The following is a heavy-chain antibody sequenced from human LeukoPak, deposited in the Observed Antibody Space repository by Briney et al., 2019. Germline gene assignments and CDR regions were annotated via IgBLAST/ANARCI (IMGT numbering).Heavy chain of an antibody. CDR3: ARDPVHSSGWFAVSYYYMDV. J-gene: IGHJ6*03. D-gene: IGHD6-19*01. Sequence: ASVKVSCKASGYTFTSYDINWVRQATGQGLEWMGWMNPNSGNTGYAQKFQGRVTMTRNTSISTVYKELSSLRAEDTAVYYCARDPVHSSGWFAVSYYYMDVWGKGTTVTVSS. CDR1: GYTFTSYD. V-gene: IGHV1-8*01. CDR2: MNPNSGNT.